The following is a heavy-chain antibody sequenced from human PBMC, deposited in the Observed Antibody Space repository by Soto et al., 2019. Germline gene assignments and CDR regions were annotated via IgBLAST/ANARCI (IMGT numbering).Heavy chain of an antibody. V-gene: IGHV4-31*03. CDR1: GGSISSGGYY. D-gene: IGHD3-10*01. CDR2: IYYSGSA. J-gene: IGHJ4*02. CDR3: ARELNLHGDFDY. Sequence: SETLSLTCTVSGGSISSGGYYWSWIRQHPGKGLEWIGYIYYSGSAYYNPSLKSRVTISVDTSKNQFSLKLSSVTAADTAVYYCARELNLHGDFDYWGQGTLVTVSS.